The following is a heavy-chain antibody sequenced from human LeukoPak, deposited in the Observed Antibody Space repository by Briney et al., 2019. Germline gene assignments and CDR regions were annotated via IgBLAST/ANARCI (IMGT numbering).Heavy chain of an antibody. J-gene: IGHJ4*02. V-gene: IGHV5-51*01. Sequence: HGASLQISCEGSGYIFSNYWIGWVSQMPGKGLEWMGIIYPGDYETRYSPSFQGLVTISVDKSISTAYLQWSSLKASDTAMYYCAIPPGYCGNDCSFDHWGQGTLVTVSS. D-gene: IGHD2-21*02. CDR3: AIPPGYCGNDCSFDH. CDR2: IYPGDYET. CDR1: GYIFSNYW.